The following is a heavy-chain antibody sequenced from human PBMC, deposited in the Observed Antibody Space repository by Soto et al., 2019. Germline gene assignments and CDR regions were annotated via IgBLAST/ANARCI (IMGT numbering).Heavy chain of an antibody. CDR3: AGGYSGRWAPFDS. V-gene: IGHV3-23*01. Sequence: EVQLLESGGGLVQPGGSLRLSCAASGFTFSSYAMTWVRQAPGKGLEWVSAISGGGGNTYYADSVKGRFTISRDISKNSVYVQMHSLRGEDTAVYYCAGGYSGRWAPFDSWGQGCLVSVSS. CDR1: GFTFSSYA. J-gene: IGHJ4*02. D-gene: IGHD1-26*01. CDR2: ISGGGGNT.